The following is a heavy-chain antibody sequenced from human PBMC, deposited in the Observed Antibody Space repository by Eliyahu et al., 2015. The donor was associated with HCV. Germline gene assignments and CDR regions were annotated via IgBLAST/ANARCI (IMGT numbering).Heavy chain of an antibody. Sequence: QLQLQESAPGLVRPSETLSLTCFVSGGSXGSYSYYWAWVRQPPGKGLEWIASIYFTGDTYYNPSLKNRVTISTERNQFSLKVDSVTAADTAVYYCARHQGRRYFDDWGQGALVTVSS. V-gene: IGHV4-39*01. CDR1: GGSXGSYSYY. CDR3: ARHQGRRYFDD. D-gene: IGHD3-9*01. J-gene: IGHJ4*02. CDR2: IYFTGDT.